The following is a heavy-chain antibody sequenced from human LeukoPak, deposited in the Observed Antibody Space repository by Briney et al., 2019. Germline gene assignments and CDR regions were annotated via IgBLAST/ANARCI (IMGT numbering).Heavy chain of an antibody. V-gene: IGHV3-21*01. Sequence: PGGSLRLSCATSGFTFSSYWMSWVRQAPGKGLEWVSSISSSSSYIYYADSVKGRFTISRDNAKDSLYLQMNSLRAEDTAVYYCARAGSPSLTEWMVGELDAFDIWGQGTMVTVSS. CDR2: ISSSSSYI. CDR1: GFTFSSYW. CDR3: ARAGSPSLTEWMVGELDAFDI. D-gene: IGHD3-10*01. J-gene: IGHJ3*02.